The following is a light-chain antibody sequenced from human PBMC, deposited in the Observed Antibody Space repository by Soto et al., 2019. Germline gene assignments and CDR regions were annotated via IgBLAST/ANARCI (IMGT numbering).Light chain of an antibody. CDR3: QQLNSYPRT. V-gene: IGKV1-9*01. CDR2: AAF. J-gene: IGKJ1*01. Sequence: DIQLTQSPSLLSASVGDRVTITCRASQGISSYLAWYQQKPGKAPKLLIYAAFTLQSGVPSRLSGSGSGTEFTLTISSLQPEDFASYYCQQLNSYPRTFGQGTKVEIK. CDR1: QGISSY.